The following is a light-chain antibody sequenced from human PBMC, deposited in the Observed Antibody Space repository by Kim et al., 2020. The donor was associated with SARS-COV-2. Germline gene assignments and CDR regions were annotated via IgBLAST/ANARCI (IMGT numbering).Light chain of an antibody. V-gene: IGKV3-15*01. Sequence: GKRATHSCRASQSVSSNVAWYQQKPGQAPRLLIYGASTRATGIPARFSGSGYGTEFTLTISSLQSEDFAVYYCQQYNNWPPRDTFGQGTKLEIK. CDR2: GAS. CDR3: QQYNNWPPRDT. CDR1: QSVSSN. J-gene: IGKJ2*01.